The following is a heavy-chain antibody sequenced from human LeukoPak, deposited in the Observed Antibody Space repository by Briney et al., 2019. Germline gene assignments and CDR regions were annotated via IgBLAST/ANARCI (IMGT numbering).Heavy chain of an antibody. V-gene: IGHV5-51*01. D-gene: IGHD3-16*01. Sequence: VESLKISCKASGYSFTSFWIGWVRQMPGKGLEWVGIIHPGDSETRYSPSFQGQVTILADKSINTAYLQWSSLKASDTAMYYCARKTPGGPIDYWGQGTLVTVSA. CDR2: IHPGDSET. J-gene: IGHJ4*02. CDR3: ARKTPGGPIDY. CDR1: GYSFTSFW.